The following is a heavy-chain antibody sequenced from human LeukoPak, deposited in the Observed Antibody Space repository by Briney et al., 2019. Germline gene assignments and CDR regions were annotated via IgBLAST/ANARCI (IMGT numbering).Heavy chain of an antibody. CDR3: AKVIGGHYDSSGYEY. CDR2: ISGSGGST. D-gene: IGHD3-22*01. Sequence: GGSLRLSCAASGFTFSSYAMSWVRQAPGKGLEWVSAISGSGGSTYYADSMKGRFTISRDNSKNTLYLQMNSLRAEDTAVYYCAKVIGGHYDSSGYEYFGQGTLVTVSS. CDR1: GFTFSSYA. J-gene: IGHJ4*02. V-gene: IGHV3-23*01.